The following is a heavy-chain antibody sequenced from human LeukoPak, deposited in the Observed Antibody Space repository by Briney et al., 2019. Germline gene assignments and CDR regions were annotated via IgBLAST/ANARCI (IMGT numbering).Heavy chain of an antibody. CDR2: INHSGST. Sequence: SETLSLTCAVYGGSFSGYYWSWIRQPPGKGLEWIGEINHSGSTNYNPSLKSRVTISVDTSKNQFSLKLSSVTAADTAVYYCVLAPNSNWFDFWGQGTRVTVSS. J-gene: IGHJ5*01. V-gene: IGHV4-34*01. D-gene: IGHD2-8*01. CDR1: GGSFSGYY. CDR3: VLAPNSNWFDF.